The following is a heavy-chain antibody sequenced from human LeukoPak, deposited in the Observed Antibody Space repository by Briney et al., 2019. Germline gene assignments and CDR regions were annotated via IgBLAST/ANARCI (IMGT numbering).Heavy chain of an antibody. J-gene: IGHJ6*02. D-gene: IGHD3-3*01. CDR3: ARAPGTIFGVVAYYYGMDV. CDR2: IYYSGST. V-gene: IGHV4-31*03. CDR1: GGSISSGDHY. Sequence: SQTLSLTCTVSGGSISSGDHYWSWIRQHPGKGLEWIGYIYYSGSTYYNPSLKSRVTISVDTSKNQFSLKLSSVTAADTAVYYCARAPGTIFGVVAYYYGMDVWGQGTTVTVSS.